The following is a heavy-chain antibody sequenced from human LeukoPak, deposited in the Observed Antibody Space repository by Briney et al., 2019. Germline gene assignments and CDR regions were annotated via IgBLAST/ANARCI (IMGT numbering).Heavy chain of an antibody. CDR2: ISYDGSNK. D-gene: IGHD6-13*01. V-gene: IGHV3-30*18. CDR3: AKVLSSSWFDGDAFDI. CDR1: GFTFSSYG. J-gene: IGHJ3*02. Sequence: GGSLRLSCAASGFTFSSYGMHWVRQAPGKGLEWVAVISYDGSNKYYADSVKGRFTISRDNSKNTLYLQMNSLRAEDMAVYYCAKVLSSSWFDGDAFDIWGQGTMVTVSS.